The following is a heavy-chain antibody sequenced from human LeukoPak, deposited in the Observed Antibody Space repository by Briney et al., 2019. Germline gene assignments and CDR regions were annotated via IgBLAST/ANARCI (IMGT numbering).Heavy chain of an antibody. CDR3: ARAAGTYYYYGMDV. J-gene: IGHJ6*02. D-gene: IGHD6-13*01. V-gene: IGHV4-39*01. Sequence: SETLSLTCTVSGGSISSNSYYWGWIRQPPGKGLEWIGCVFSSGSTYYNPSLKSRVTISVDTSKNQLSLKVDFVTAADTAVYYCARAAGTYYYYGMDVWGQGTTVTVSS. CDR1: GGSISSNSYY. CDR2: VFSSGST.